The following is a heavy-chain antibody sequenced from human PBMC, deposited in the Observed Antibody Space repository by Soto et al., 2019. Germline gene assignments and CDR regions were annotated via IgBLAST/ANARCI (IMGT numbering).Heavy chain of an antibody. J-gene: IGHJ6*02. D-gene: IGHD1-26*01. V-gene: IGHV1-18*01. CDR2: ISAYNGNT. CDR3: AGWSGSKGPYYYYGMDV. CDR1: GYTFTSYG. Sequence: QVQLVQSGAEVKKPGASVKVSCKASGYTFTSYGISWVRQAPGQGLEWMGWISAYNGNTNYAQKLQGRVTMTTDTSTRTADMELRSLRSDDTAVYYCAGWSGSKGPYYYYGMDVWGQGTTVTVSS.